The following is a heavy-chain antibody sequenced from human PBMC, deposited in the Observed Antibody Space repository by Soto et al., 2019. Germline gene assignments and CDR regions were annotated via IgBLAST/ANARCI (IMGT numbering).Heavy chain of an antibody. CDR1: GGSIGTYY. J-gene: IGHJ4*02. D-gene: IGHD3-9*01. V-gene: IGHV4-59*08. CDR2: IYYRGNT. Sequence: PSETLSLTCTVSGGSIGTYYWSWIRQPPGKGLEWIGYIYYRGNTDYNPSLKSRVTISLDTPKNQFSLKLSSVTAADTAVYYCARHPGYYDILTGYTTYYLDSWGQGILVTVSS. CDR3: ARHPGYYDILTGYTTYYLDS.